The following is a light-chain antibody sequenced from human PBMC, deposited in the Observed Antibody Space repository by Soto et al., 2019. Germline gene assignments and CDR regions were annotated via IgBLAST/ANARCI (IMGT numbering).Light chain of an antibody. CDR1: QSVSGNS. CDR3: HQYGTSPWT. V-gene: IGKV3-20*01. J-gene: IGKJ1*01. CDR2: AAS. Sequence: EGVLTQSPGTLSLSPGERATVSCRAGQSVSGNSLAWYQQRPGQAPRLLIYAASIRATGIPDRFSGGGSGTDFTLTISRLQPEDFAVYYCHQYGTSPWTFGQGTKVDIK.